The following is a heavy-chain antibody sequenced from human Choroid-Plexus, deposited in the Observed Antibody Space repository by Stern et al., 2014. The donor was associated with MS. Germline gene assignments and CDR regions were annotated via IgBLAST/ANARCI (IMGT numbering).Heavy chain of an antibody. V-gene: IGHV3-30*18. J-gene: IGHJ2*01. CDR3: AKDRQYLTYF. D-gene: IGHD2/OR15-2a*01. CDR1: GFTFGSCA. CDR2: VSYDGSNK. Sequence: QLVQSGGGVVQPGRPLRLSCVASGFTFGSCAMHWVRQAPGKGLEWVAGVSYDGSNKYYADSVKGRFTISRDNSQNTLYMQMSSLRPEDTAVYYCAKDRQYLTYF.